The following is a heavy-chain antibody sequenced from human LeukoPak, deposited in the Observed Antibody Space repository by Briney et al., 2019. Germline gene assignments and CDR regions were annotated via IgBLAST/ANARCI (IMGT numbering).Heavy chain of an antibody. D-gene: IGHD3-10*01. CDR1: GFTFSRYG. CDR2: ISGSGGST. V-gene: IGHV3-23*01. J-gene: IGHJ4*02. Sequence: PGGSLRLSCAASGFTFSRYGMSWVRQAPGKGLEWVSVISGSGGSTYYTDSVKGRITISRDNSKNTLYLQMHSLRAEDTAVYYCAKHYGSGSYYISHHWGQGTLVTVSS. CDR3: AKHYGSGSYYISHH.